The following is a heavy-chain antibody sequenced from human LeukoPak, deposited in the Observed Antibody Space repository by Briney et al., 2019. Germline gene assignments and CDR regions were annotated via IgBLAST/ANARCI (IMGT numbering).Heavy chain of an antibody. CDR1: GGTFSSYA. CDR3: ARDLRCSSTSCYTDGDGY. J-gene: IGHJ4*02. D-gene: IGHD2-2*02. Sequence: AASVKVSCKASGGTFSSYAISWVRQAPGQGLEWMGGIIPIFGTANYAQKFQGRVTITADESTSTAYMELSSLRSEDTAVYYRARDLRCSSTSCYTDGDGYWGQGTLVTVSS. CDR2: IIPIFGTA. V-gene: IGHV1-69*13.